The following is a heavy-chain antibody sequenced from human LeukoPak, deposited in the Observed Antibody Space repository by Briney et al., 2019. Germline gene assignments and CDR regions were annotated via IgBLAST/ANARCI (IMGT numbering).Heavy chain of an antibody. V-gene: IGHV4-34*01. J-gene: IGHJ6*03. CDR2: INHSGST. D-gene: IGHD2-2*02. CDR1: GGSFSGYY. Sequence: SETLFLTCAVYGGSFSGYYWSWIRQPPGKGLEWIGEINHSGSTNYNPSLKSRVAISVDTSKNQFSLKLSSVTAADTAVYYCARERVVVPAAILYSNYYYYYYMDVWGKGTTVTVSS. CDR3: ARERVVVPAAILYSNYYYYYYMDV.